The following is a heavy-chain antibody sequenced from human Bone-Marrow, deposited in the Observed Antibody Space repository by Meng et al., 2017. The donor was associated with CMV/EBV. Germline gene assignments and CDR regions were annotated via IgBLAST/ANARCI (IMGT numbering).Heavy chain of an antibody. Sequence: GESLKISCAASGFTLSSYSMNWVRQAPGKGLEWVSSISSSSSYIYYADSVKGRFTISRDNAKNSLYLQMNSLRAEDTAVYYCARERVGVDTAMEDYWGQGTLVTVSS. J-gene: IGHJ4*02. D-gene: IGHD5-18*01. CDR1: GFTLSSYS. CDR2: ISSSSSYI. CDR3: ARERVGVDTAMEDY. V-gene: IGHV3-21*01.